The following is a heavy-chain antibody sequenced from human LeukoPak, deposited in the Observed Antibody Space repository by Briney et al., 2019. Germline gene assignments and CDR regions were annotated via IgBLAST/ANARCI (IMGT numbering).Heavy chain of an antibody. CDR2: ISSSSSYI. D-gene: IGHD2-15*01. Sequence: PGGSLRLSCAASGLTFSNYNMNWVRQAPGKGLEWVSSISSSSSYIYYADSVKGRFTISRDNAKNSLYLQMNSLRAEDTAVYYCARRVVAATTPQFDYWGQGTLVTVSS. V-gene: IGHV3-21*01. CDR3: ARRVVAATTPQFDY. CDR1: GLTFSNYN. J-gene: IGHJ4*02.